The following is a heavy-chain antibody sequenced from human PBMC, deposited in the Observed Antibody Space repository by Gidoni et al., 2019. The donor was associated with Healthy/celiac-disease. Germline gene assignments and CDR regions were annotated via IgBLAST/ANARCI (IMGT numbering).Heavy chain of an antibody. D-gene: IGHD6-6*01. CDR3: ARRYSSSPPYYYYGMDV. CDR2: IIPIFGTA. J-gene: IGHJ6*02. CDR1: GGPFSSYP. Sequence: QVQLVQSGAEVKKPGSSVKVSCKASGGPFSSYPISWVRQAPGQGLEWMGGIIPIFGTANYAQKFQGRVTITADESTSTAYMELSSLRSEDTAVYYCARRYSSSPPYYYYGMDVWGQGTTVTVSS. V-gene: IGHV1-69*01.